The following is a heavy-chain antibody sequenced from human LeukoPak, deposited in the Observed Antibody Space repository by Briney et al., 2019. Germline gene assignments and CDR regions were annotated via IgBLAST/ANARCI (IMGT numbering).Heavy chain of an antibody. CDR2: TNSDESST. CDR3: ARDTRSIRYFDWLPLDY. J-gene: IGHJ4*02. V-gene: IGHV3-74*01. Sequence: GGSLRLSCVASGFTFTNYWMHWVRQAPGKGLVWVSRTNSDESSTTYADSVKGRFTISRDNAKNTLYLQMNSLRAEDTAVYYCARDTRSIRYFDWLPLDYWGQGTLVTVSS. CDR1: GFTFTNYW. D-gene: IGHD3-9*01.